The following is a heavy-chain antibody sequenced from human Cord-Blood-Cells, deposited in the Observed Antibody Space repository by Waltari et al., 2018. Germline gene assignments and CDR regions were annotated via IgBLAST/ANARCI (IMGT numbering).Heavy chain of an antibody. Sequence: QVQLVQSGAEVKKPGASVKVSCKASGYTFTGYYMQWVRLAPGQGLEWMGWINPNSGGKNYAQKFQGWVTMTRDTSISTAYMELSRLRSDGTAVDYCARGRRGSGGYYAGAWFDTWGQGTLVTVSS. CDR1: GYTFTGYY. V-gene: IGHV1-2*04. D-gene: IGHD1-26*01. CDR2: INPNSGGK. J-gene: IGHJ5*02. CDR3: ARGRRGSGGYYAGAWFDT.